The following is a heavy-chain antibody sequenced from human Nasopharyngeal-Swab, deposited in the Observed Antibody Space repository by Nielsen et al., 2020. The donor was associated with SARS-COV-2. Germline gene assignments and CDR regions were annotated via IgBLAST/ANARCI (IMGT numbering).Heavy chain of an antibody. CDR1: GGSISGYY. D-gene: IGHD3-16*01. CDR3: ASRDPSGGFDY. Sequence: SETLSLTCTVSGGSISGYYWSWIRQSPGKGLEWIGYIYYSGNTNYNPSLKSRVTISVDTSKKQFSLKLSSVTAADTAVYYCASRDPSGGFDYWGQGTRVTVSS. V-gene: IGHV4-59*08. CDR2: IYYSGNT. J-gene: IGHJ4*02.